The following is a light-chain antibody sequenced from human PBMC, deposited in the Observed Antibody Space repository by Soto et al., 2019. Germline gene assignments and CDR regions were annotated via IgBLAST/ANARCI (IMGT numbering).Light chain of an antibody. CDR1: QSVSSSY. V-gene: IGKV3-15*01. CDR2: GAS. CDR3: QQYDKLPPT. J-gene: IGKJ1*01. Sequence: EIVLTQSPGTLSLSPGERATLSCRASQSVSSSYLAWYQQTPGQAPRLLIYGASTRATGIPARFSGSGSGTEFTLTISCLQSEDFALYYCQQYDKLPPTFGQGTKV.